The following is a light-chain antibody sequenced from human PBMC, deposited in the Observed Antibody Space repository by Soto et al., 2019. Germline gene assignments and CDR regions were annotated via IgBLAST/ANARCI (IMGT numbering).Light chain of an antibody. CDR3: SSYAASNNFYFV. J-gene: IGLJ3*02. V-gene: IGLV2-8*01. CDR2: EVT. CDR1: SSDVGGYNY. Sequence: QSVLTQPPSASGFPGQSVTISCTGTSSDVGGYNYVSWYQQYPGRAPKLMIYEVTKRPSGVPDRFSGSKSGNTASLTVSGLQAEDEADYYCSSYAASNNFYFVFGGGTQLT.